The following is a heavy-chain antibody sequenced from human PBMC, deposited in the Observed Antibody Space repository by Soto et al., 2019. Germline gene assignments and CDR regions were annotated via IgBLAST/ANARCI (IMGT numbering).Heavy chain of an antibody. J-gene: IGHJ4*02. D-gene: IGHD3-22*01. Sequence: QVQLVQSGAEVKKPGASVKVSCKASGYTFTSYGISWVRQAPGQGLEWMGWISAYNGNTNYAQKLQGRVTMTTDTSTSTAYMELRSLRSDDTAVYSCARTPPPRTYYYDSSGYHSFDYWGQGTLVTVSS. V-gene: IGHV1-18*04. CDR3: ARTPPPRTYYYDSSGYHSFDY. CDR2: ISAYNGNT. CDR1: GYTFTSYG.